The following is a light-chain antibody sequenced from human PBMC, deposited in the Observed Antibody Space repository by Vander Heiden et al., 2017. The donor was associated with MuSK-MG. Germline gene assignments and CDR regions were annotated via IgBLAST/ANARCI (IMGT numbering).Light chain of an antibody. Sequence: DIQLTRSPSSLSASVGDRVTITCRVNQGIRSSLNWYRHKPGEVPKLLIYSASKLKSGVQSRFSGSGSGTDFTLTSSCRQTEDVETYYAYRNYNDPFGQGTKMKIK. J-gene: IGKJ2*01. CDR1: QGIRSS. CDR2: SAS. CDR3: YRNYNDP. V-gene: IGKV1-27*01.